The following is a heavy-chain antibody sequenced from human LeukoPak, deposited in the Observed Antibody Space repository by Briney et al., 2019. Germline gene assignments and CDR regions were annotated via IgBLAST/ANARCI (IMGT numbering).Heavy chain of an antibody. CDR3: ARDGGRWLQSYYFDF. J-gene: IGHJ4*02. CDR1: GFTFGDYS. V-gene: IGHV3-48*01. CDR2: ISSSSRDI. Sequence: GGSLRLSCSASGFTFGDYSMNWVRQAPGKGLEWVSYISSSSRDIYYAESVKGRFTISRGNTRSSLYLQMNSLRVEDTGVYYCARDGGRWLQSYYFDFWGQGTVVTVSS. D-gene: IGHD5-24*01.